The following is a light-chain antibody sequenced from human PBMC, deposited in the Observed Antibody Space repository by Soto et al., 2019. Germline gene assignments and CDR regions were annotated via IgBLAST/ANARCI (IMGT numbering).Light chain of an antibody. CDR2: GAS. Sequence: EIVMTQSPATLSVSPGERATLSCRASQSVSSNLAWYQQKPGQAPRLLIYGASTRATGIPARFSGSGSGTEFTLTVRSLQSEDFAVYYCQQYNNWAYTFGQGTQLEIK. V-gene: IGKV3-15*01. CDR1: QSVSSN. CDR3: QQYNNWAYT. J-gene: IGKJ2*01.